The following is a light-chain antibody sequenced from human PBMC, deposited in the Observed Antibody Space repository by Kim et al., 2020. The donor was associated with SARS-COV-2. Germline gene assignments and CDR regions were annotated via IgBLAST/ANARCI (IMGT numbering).Light chain of an antibody. CDR1: QGIRNV. J-gene: IGKJ5*01. Sequence: QMTQSPSTLSASVGDRVTITCRASQGIRNVLAWYQQKPGKPPTLLIYSDSSLQSGIPSRFSGSGSGTDFTLTISSLQPEDFATYYYQHFHSYPITFGQGTRLEIK. CDR3: QHFHSYPIT. CDR2: SDS. V-gene: IGKV1-13*02.